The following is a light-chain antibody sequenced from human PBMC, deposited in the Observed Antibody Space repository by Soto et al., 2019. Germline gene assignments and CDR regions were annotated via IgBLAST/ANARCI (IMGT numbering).Light chain of an antibody. CDR1: QSISSN. V-gene: IGKV3-15*01. Sequence: EIVLTQSPGTLSLSPGERATLSCRASQSISSNLAWYQQKPGQTPRLLIYGASTRATGIPARFSGSGSGTEFTLTIGSLQSEDFAVYYCQQYNNWPLTFGQGTKVDIK. CDR3: QQYNNWPLT. J-gene: IGKJ1*01. CDR2: GAS.